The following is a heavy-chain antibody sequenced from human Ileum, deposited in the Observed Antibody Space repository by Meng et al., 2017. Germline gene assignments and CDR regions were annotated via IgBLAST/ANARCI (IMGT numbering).Heavy chain of an antibody. Sequence: QLQLQESGPGLVKPSETLSLTCTVSGGSISNSNYYWDWIRQPPGKGLEWVGSIYYNVNTYYNPSLKSRVTISIDTSKNQFSLKLSSVTAADTAVYYCARYNYYDCSGHSNFDYWGQGTLVTVSS. V-gene: IGHV4-39*01. CDR1: GGSISNSNYY. CDR2: IYYNVNT. CDR3: ARYNYYDCSGHSNFDY. J-gene: IGHJ4*02. D-gene: IGHD3-22*01.